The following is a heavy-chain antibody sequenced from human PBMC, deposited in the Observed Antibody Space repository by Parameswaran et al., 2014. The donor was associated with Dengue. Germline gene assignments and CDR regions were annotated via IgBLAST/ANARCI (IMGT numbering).Heavy chain of an antibody. D-gene: IGHD1-26*01. Sequence: KWIRQSPSRGLEWLGRTYYRSKWYNDYAVSVKSRITINPDTSKNQLSLQLNSVTPEDTAVYYCARDTLSGSTTRFDPWGQGTLVTVSS. CDR3: ARDTLSGSTTRFDP. V-gene: IGHV6-1*01. CDR2: TYYRSKWYN. J-gene: IGHJ5*02.